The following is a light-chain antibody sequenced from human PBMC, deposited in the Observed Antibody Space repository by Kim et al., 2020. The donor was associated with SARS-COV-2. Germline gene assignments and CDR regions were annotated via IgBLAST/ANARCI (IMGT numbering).Light chain of an antibody. V-gene: IGKV4-1*01. J-gene: IGKJ2*01. CDR3: QQYYGAPYT. CDR2: WAS. CDR1: RSVLYSSNNKNY. Sequence: DIMMTQSPDSLTVSLGERATINCKSSRSVLYSSNNKNYLSWYQQRPGQPPKLLIYWASTRQSGVPDRFSGSGSGTDFTLTISSLQAEDAAIYYCQQYYGAPYTFGQGTKLEI.